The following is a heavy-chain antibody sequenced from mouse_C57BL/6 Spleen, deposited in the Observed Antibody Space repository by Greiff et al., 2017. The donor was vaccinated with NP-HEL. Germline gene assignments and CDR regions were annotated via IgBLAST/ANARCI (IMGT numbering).Heavy chain of an antibody. CDR2: ILPGSGST. D-gene: IGHD2-5*01. Sequence: QVQLKESGAELMKPGASVKLSCKATGYTFTGYWIEWVKQRPGHGLEWIGEILPGSGSTNYNEKFKGKATFTADTSSNTAYMQLSSLTTEDSAIYYCATRDSNYRFAYWGQGTLVTVSA. CDR3: ATRDSNYRFAY. CDR1: GYTFTGYW. J-gene: IGHJ3*01. V-gene: IGHV1-9*01.